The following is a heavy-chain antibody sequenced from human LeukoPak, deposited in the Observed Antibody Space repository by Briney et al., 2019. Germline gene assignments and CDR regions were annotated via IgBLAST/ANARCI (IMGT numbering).Heavy chain of an antibody. V-gene: IGHV3-7*03. Sequence: GGSLRLSCAASGFTFRSYWMNWVRQAPGKGLDWVATIKEDGSEKYYLDSVKGRFTISRDNAKNSLYVQMNSLRAKDTAVYYCAKETDIVVVPAAVDYWGQGTLLTVSS. CDR3: AKETDIVVVPAAVDY. J-gene: IGHJ4*02. D-gene: IGHD2-2*01. CDR1: GFTFRSYW. CDR2: IKEDGSEK.